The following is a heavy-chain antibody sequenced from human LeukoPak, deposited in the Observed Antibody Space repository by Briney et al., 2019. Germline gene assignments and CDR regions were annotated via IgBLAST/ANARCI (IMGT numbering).Heavy chain of an antibody. CDR2: IYYSGST. CDR3: ARGGMPRLYYYYYMDV. Sequence: SETLSLTCTVSGGSISSGGYYWSWIRQHPGKGLEWVGYIYYSGSTYYNPSLKSRVTISVDTSKNQFSLKLSSVTAADTAVYYCARGGMPRLYYYYYMDVWGKGTTVTVSS. CDR1: GGSISSGGYY. J-gene: IGHJ6*03. V-gene: IGHV4-31*03. D-gene: IGHD2-2*01.